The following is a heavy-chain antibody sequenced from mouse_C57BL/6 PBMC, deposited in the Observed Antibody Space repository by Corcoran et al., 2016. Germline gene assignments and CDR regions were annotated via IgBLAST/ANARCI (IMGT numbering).Heavy chain of an antibody. CDR3: ARRGTTGDYAMDY. J-gene: IGHJ4*01. Sequence: EVQLQQSGPELVKPGASVKISGKASGYTFTDYYMNWVKQSHGKSLEWIGDINPNNGGTSYNQKFKGKATLTVDKSSSTAYMELRSLTSEDSAVYYCARRGTTGDYAMDYWGQGTSVTVSS. CDR2: INPNNGGT. CDR1: GYTFTDYY. D-gene: IGHD1-1*01. V-gene: IGHV1-26*01.